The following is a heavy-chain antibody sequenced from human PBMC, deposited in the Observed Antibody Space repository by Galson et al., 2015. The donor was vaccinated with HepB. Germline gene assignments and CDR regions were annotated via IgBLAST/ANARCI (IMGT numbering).Heavy chain of an antibody. CDR1: GYTFTTYT. J-gene: IGHJ4*02. V-gene: IGHV1-18*01. CDR3: VSGGMAGIGGPTFDS. CDR2: INTYSDTT. D-gene: IGHD3-16*01. Sequence: SVKVSCKASGYTFTTYTINWVRQVPGQGLEWMGRINTYSDTTTYAQKFHDRVTMTAATPQRTAYLELGSLRFDDPAVYYFVSGGMAGIGGPTFDSWGQGTLVTVSS.